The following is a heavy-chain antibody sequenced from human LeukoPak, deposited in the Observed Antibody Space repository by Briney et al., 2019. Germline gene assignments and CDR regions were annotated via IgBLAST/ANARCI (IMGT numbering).Heavy chain of an antibody. V-gene: IGHV4-4*07. CDR3: ARYFGWYNFDY. CDR1: GGSISFYY. CDR2: IYTSGST. J-gene: IGHJ4*02. Sequence: SETLSLTCTVSGGSISFYYCSWVRQPAGKGLEWVGRIYTSGSTNYNPSLKSRVTMSVDTSKNHFSLHLNSVTPEDTAVYYCARYFGWYNFDYWGQGTLVTVSS. D-gene: IGHD6-19*01.